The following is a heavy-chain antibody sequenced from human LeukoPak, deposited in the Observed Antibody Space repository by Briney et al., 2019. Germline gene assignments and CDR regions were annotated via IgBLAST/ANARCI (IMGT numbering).Heavy chain of an antibody. J-gene: IGHJ5*02. CDR1: GFTFGSYG. D-gene: IGHD3-10*01. CDR2: IWYDGSNK. Sequence: GGSLRLSCAASGFTFGSYGMHWVRRAPGKGLEWVAVIWYDGSNKYYADSVKGRFTISRDNSKNTLYLQMNSLRAEDTAVYYCARDRREWFGGNRIDPWGQGTLVTVYS. V-gene: IGHV3-33*01. CDR3: ARDRREWFGGNRIDP.